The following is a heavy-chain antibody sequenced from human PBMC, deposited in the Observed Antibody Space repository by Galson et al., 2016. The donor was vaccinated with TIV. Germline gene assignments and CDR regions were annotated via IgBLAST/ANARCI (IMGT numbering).Heavy chain of an antibody. Sequence: SVKVSCKASGGTFSNYAFSWVRQAPGQGLERMGGISPMLDTTNYAQKFQGRVTITADKFTSTAYMELSSLRSEDTAVYYCARLGGYWFNFDPDYWGQGSLVTVSS. V-gene: IGHV1-69*10. D-gene: IGHD3-22*01. CDR1: GGTFSNYA. CDR2: ISPMLDTT. J-gene: IGHJ4*02. CDR3: ARLGGYWFNFDPDY.